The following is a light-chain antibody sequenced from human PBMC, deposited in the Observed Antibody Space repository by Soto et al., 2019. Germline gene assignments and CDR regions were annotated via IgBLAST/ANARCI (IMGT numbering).Light chain of an antibody. CDR3: LQYNTYPFT. Sequence: DIQMTQSPSTLSASVGDRVTITCRASQNINRWLAWFQQKPGKAPKLLIYDASSLESGVPSRFSGSRSGTEFSLSISNLQTDDFATYYCLQYNTYPFTFGTGTKVDIK. J-gene: IGKJ3*01. CDR1: QNINRW. V-gene: IGKV1-5*01. CDR2: DAS.